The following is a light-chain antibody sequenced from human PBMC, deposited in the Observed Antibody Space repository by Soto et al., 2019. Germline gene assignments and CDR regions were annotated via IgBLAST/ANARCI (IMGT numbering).Light chain of an antibody. Sequence: QSALTQPASVSGSPGQSITISCTGTSSDVGGYNYVSWYQQHPGKDPKLMIYEVSNRPSGVSNRFSGSKSGNTASLTISGLQAEDEADYYCSSYTSSSTLHWVFGGGTKLTVL. V-gene: IGLV2-14*01. CDR2: EVS. CDR3: SSYTSSSTLHWV. J-gene: IGLJ3*02. CDR1: SSDVGGYNY.